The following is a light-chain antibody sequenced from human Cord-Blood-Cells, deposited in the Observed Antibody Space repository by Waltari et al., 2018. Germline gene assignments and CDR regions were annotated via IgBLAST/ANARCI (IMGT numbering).Light chain of an antibody. Sequence: IQMTQSPSSLSASVGDRVTITCRASQSISSYLNWYQQKPGKAPKLLIYAASSLQSGVPSRFSGSGSGTDFTLTISSLQPEDFATYYCQQSYSTHYTFGQGTKLEIK. V-gene: IGKV1-39*01. J-gene: IGKJ2*01. CDR3: QQSYSTHYT. CDR1: QSISSY. CDR2: AAS.